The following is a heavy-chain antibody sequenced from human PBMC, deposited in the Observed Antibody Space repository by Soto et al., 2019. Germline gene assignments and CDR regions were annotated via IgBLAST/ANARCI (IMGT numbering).Heavy chain of an antibody. CDR2: INPNSGGT. CDR3: AREAQEYAQDAFDI. CDR1: GYTFTGYY. J-gene: IGHJ3*02. D-gene: IGHD2-2*01. Sequence: ASVKVSCKXSGYTFTGYYMHWVRQAPGQGLEWMGWINPNSGGTNYAQKFQGWVTMTRDTSISTAYMELSRLRSDDTAVYYCAREAQEYAQDAFDIWGQGTMVTVSS. V-gene: IGHV1-2*04.